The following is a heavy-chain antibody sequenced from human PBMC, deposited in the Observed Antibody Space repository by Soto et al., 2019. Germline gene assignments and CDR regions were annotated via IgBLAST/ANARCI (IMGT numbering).Heavy chain of an antibody. V-gene: IGHV1-18*01. CDR3: ARGDGGYWNGLDF. J-gene: IGHJ4*02. D-gene: IGHD1-1*01. CDR1: GYTFTSYG. Sequence: ALVKVSCKASGYTFTSYGISWVRQAPGQGLEWMGWISAYNGNTNYAQKLQGRVTMTTDTFTTTVYMELRSLRSDDTAVYYCARGDGGYWNGLDFWGQGTLVTVSS. CDR2: ISAYNGNT.